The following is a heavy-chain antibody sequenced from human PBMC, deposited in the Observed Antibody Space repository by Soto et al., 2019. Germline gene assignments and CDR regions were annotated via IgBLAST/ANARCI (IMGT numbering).Heavy chain of an antibody. Sequence: QVQLVQSGAEVKKPGSSVKVSCKASGGTFSSYAISWVRQAPGQGLEWMGGIIPIFGTANYEQKFQGRVTITADESTSTAYMELSSLRSEDTAVYYCARDRAAAADYYYGMDVWGQGTTVTVSS. D-gene: IGHD6-25*01. CDR1: GGTFSSYA. J-gene: IGHJ6*02. CDR3: ARDRAAAADYYYGMDV. CDR2: IIPIFGTA. V-gene: IGHV1-69*01.